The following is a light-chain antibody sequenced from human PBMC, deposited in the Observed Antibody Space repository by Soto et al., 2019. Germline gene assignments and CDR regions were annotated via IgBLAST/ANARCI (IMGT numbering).Light chain of an antibody. J-gene: IGKJ4*01. V-gene: IGKV3-15*01. CDR1: QSVSRN. CDR3: HQYNNWPLT. CDR2: DTS. Sequence: EIVMTHSPATLSVSPCERATLFSRASQSVSRNLAWHQQKPGQAPRLLFSDTSTRATTVPARFNGSGSGTEFSLAISNLQSEDFAVYYCHQYNNWPLTFGGGTKVDIK.